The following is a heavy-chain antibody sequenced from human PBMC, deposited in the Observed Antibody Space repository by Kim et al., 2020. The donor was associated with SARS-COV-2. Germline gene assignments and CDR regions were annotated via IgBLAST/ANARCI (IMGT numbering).Heavy chain of an antibody. J-gene: IGHJ4*02. CDR3: ARDLECSGGRCNSGMFRGLDY. CDR2: IKQDGSEK. V-gene: IGHV3-7*01. D-gene: IGHD2-15*01. Sequence: GGSLRLSCAASGFTFSSYWMSWVRQAPGKGLEWVANIKQDGSEKYYVNSVKGRFTISRDNAKNSLHLQMNSLRAEDTAVYYCARDLECSGGRCNSGMFRGLDYCGQGTPVTVSS. CDR1: GFTFSSYW.